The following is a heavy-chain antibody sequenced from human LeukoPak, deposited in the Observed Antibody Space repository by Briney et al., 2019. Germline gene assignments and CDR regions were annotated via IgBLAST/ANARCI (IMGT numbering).Heavy chain of an antibody. CDR1: GFTFRNKW. D-gene: IGHD1-26*01. CDR2: INSDGSIT. Sequence: GGSLRLSCAASGFTFRNKWMHWVRQAPGKGPVWVSRINSDGSITNYADSVKGRFTISRDNAKNTVYLQMNSLRAEDTAVYYCAKWDFGWGQGALVIVSS. V-gene: IGHV3-74*01. J-gene: IGHJ4*02. CDR3: AKWDFG.